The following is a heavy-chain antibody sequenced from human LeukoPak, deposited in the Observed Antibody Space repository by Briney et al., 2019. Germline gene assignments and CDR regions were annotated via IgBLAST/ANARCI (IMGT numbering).Heavy chain of an antibody. V-gene: IGHV3-30-3*01. Sequence: PGGSLRLSCAASGFTFSSYAMHWVRQAPGKGLEWVAVISYDGSNKYHADSVKGRFTISRDNSENTLYLQMNSLRAEDTAVYYCARDGSYYYDSSGYRLDYWGQGTLVTVSS. CDR1: GFTFSSYA. J-gene: IGHJ4*02. CDR3: ARDGSYYYDSSGYRLDY. D-gene: IGHD3-22*01. CDR2: ISYDGSNK.